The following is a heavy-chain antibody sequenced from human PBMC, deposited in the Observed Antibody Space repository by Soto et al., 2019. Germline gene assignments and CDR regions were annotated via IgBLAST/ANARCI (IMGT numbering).Heavy chain of an antibody. CDR2: IYYSGST. J-gene: IGHJ6*02. V-gene: IGHV4-61*08. D-gene: IGHD3-22*01. CDR3: AREGYSSGYYYYYGMDV. CDR1: GGSISSDGYY. Sequence: SETLSLTCAVSGGSISSDGYYWSWIRQPPGKGLEWIGYIYYSGSTNYNPSLKSRVTISVDTSKNQFSLKLSSVTAADTAVYYCAREGYSSGYYYYYGMDVWGQGTTVTVSS.